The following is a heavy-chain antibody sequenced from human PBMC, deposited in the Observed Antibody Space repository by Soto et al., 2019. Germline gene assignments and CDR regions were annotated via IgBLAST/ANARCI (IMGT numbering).Heavy chain of an antibody. CDR2: ISSSSSYI. CDR3: AREGLRGYAIDY. CDR1: GFTFSSYS. V-gene: IGHV3-21*01. Sequence: EVQLVESGGGLVKPGGSLRLSCAASGFTFSSYSMNWVRQAPGKGLEWVSSISSSSSYIYYADSAKGRFTISRDNAKNSLYLQMNSLRAEDTAVYYCAREGLRGYAIDYWGQGTLVTVSS. D-gene: IGHD5-12*01. J-gene: IGHJ4*02.